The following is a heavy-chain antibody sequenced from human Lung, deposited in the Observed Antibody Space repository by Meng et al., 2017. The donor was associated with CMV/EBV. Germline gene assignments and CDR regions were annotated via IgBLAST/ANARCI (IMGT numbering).Heavy chain of an antibody. J-gene: IGHJ4*01. D-gene: IGHD1-1*01. CDR2: IKTKGNGATI. CDR3: TTYDDHFY. CDR1: DFAFIDGW. V-gene: IGHV3-15*07. Sequence: LSSTDSDFAFIDGWMPWVRQAPGWGLGWVDRIKTKGNGATIDYAAPVIDRFNISRADSRSTLYLQVNSLKSDDTGMYYCTTYDDHFYWGHGTQVTVSS.